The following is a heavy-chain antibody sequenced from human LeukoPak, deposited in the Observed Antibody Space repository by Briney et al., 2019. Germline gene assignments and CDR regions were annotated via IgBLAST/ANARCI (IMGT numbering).Heavy chain of an antibody. D-gene: IGHD3-16*01. CDR1: GFNFRSSS. CDR2: INSDGSST. J-gene: IGHJ4*02. V-gene: IGHV3-74*01. CDR3: AGGLNFALDY. Sequence: GGSLRLSCAASGFNFRSSSMHWVRQAPGKGLVWVSRINSDGSSTSYADSVKGRFTISRDNAKNTLYLQMNSLRAEDTAVYYCAGGLNFALDYWGQGTLVTVSS.